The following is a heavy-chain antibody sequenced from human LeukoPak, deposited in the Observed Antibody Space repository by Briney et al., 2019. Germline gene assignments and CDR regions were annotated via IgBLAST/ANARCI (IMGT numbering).Heavy chain of an antibody. D-gene: IGHD3-22*01. CDR1: GSPFSNDW. CDR2: IHPGNSES. V-gene: IGHV5-51*01. CDR3: ARLDSGGFYFVPY. J-gene: IGHJ4*02. Sequence: GESLKISCEASGSPFSNDWIGWVRQMPGKGLEWMGIIHPGNSESRYTPSFQGHVTFSVDKSITTAYLQWSSLEASDTAMYYCARLDSGGFYFVPYWGQGTLVTVSS.